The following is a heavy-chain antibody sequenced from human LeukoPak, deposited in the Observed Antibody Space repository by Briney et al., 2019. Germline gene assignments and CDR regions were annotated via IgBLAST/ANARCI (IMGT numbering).Heavy chain of an antibody. CDR3: ARDRYCSSTSCYTPGGFDY. CDR1: GFTFSSYG. Sequence: GGSLRLSCAASGFTFSSYGMHWVRQAPGKGLEWVAVIWYDGSNKYYEDSVKGRFTISRDNSKNTLYLQMNSLRAEDTAVYYCARDRYCSSTSCYTPGGFDYWGQGTLVTVSS. D-gene: IGHD2-2*02. J-gene: IGHJ4*02. V-gene: IGHV3-33*01. CDR2: IWYDGSNK.